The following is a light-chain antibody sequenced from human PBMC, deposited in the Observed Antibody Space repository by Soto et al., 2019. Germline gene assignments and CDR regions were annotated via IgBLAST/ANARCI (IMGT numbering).Light chain of an antibody. V-gene: IGLV2-8*01. J-gene: IGLJ2*01. Sequence: QSVLTQPPSASGSPGQSVTISCTGTGSDVGGYNFVSWYRQHPGKAPKLLIYAVSQRPSGVPARFSGSKSGNTASLTVSGLQAEDEADYYCSSYAGSNNVVFGGGTKVTVL. CDR1: GSDVGGYNF. CDR2: AVS. CDR3: SSYAGSNNVV.